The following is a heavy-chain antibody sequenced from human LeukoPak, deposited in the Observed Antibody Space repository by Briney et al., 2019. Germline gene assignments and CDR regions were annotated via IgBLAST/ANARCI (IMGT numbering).Heavy chain of an antibody. CDR2: ISDSGGRT. J-gene: IGHJ4*02. Sequence: QSGGSLRLSCAVSGITLSNYGMSWVRQAPGKGLEWVAGISDSGGRTNYADSVKGRFTISRDNPKNTLHLQMNSLRAEDTAVYFCAKRGVVIRVILVGFHKEAYYFDSWGQGALVTVSS. V-gene: IGHV3-23*01. D-gene: IGHD3-22*01. CDR1: GITLSNYG. CDR3: AKRGVVIRVILVGFHKEAYYFDS.